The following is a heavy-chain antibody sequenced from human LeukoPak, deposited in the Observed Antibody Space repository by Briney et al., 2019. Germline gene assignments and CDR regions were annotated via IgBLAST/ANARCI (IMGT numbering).Heavy chain of an antibody. D-gene: IGHD6-19*01. CDR2: ICSDGGDT. CDR3: VKAWKTRGTVAPGPDY. V-gene: IGHV3-64D*06. Sequence: PGGSLRLSCSASGFTFGNYAMHWVRQAPGKGLEYVSAICSDGGDTYHTDSVKGRFTISRDNSKNTLYLQMSSLRAVDTAVYYCVKAWKTRGTVAPGPDYWGQGTLVTVSS. CDR1: GFTFGNYA. J-gene: IGHJ4*02.